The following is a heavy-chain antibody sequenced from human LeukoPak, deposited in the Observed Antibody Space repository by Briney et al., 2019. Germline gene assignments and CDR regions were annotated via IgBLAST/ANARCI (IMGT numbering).Heavy chain of an antibody. J-gene: IGHJ4*02. Sequence: SETLSLTCTVSGGSISSYYWSWIRQPPGKGLEWIGYISYSGSTNYNPSLKSRVTISVDTFKNQFSLKLSSVTAADTAVYYCARQGEYSGYQAFDYWGQGTLVTVSS. V-gene: IGHV4-59*08. D-gene: IGHD5-12*01. CDR3: ARQGEYSGYQAFDY. CDR1: GGSISSYY. CDR2: ISYSGST.